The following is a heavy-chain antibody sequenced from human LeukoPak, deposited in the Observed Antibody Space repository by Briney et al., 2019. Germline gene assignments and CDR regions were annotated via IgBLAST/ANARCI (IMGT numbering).Heavy chain of an antibody. V-gene: IGHV3-23*01. CDR2: ISWGDGTK. CDR3: AKRAHSGSYYAAFDI. CDR1: GFTFCSYA. Sequence: GGSLRLSCAASGFTFCSYAVTWVGQAPGAGVEWVSAISWGDGTKYYADSVKGRFTTTRDNSRNTLFLQMNSLRADDTAIYDCAKRAHSGSYYAAFDIWGQGTMVTVSS. J-gene: IGHJ3*02. D-gene: IGHD1-26*01.